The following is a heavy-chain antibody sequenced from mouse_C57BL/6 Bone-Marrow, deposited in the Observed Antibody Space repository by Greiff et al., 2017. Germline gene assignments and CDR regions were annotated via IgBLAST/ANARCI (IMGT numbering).Heavy chain of an antibody. Sequence: VQLKESGPGLAKPSQTLSLTCSVTGYSITSDYWNWIRKFPGNKLEYMGYISYSGSTYYHPSLKSRISITRDTSKNQYYLQLNSVTTEDTATYYCARRKNYVYWYFDVWGTGTTVTVSS. CDR1: GYSITSDY. D-gene: IGHD1-1*02. CDR3: ARRKNYVYWYFDV. J-gene: IGHJ1*03. CDR2: ISYSGST. V-gene: IGHV3-8*01.